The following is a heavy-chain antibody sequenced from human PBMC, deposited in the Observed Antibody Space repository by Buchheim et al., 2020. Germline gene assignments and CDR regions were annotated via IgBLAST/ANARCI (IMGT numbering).Heavy chain of an antibody. CDR1: GGSFSSYY. CDR2: ISYNVST. V-gene: IGHV4-34*11. D-gene: IGHD6-13*01. CDR3: ARVGYGSSWRTFDY. Sequence: QVQLQQWGAGLLKPSETLSLTCAVYGGSFSSYYWNWIRQSPEKGLEWIGYISYNVSTNYNPSLRGRVTISIDTSKNQFSLKLTSVTAADTAVYYCARVGYGSSWRTFDYWGQGTL. J-gene: IGHJ4*02.